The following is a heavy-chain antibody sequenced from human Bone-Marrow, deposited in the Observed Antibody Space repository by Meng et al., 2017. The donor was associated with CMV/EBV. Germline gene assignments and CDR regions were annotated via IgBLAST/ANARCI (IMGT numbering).Heavy chain of an antibody. V-gene: IGHV4-34*01. CDR3: ARGREGDYFDY. J-gene: IGHJ4*02. Sequence: SETLSLTCAVYGGSFSGYYWSWIRQPPGKGLEWIGEINHSGSTNYNPSLKSRVTISVDTSKNQFSLKLSSVTAADTAVYYCARGREGDYFDYWGQGTLVTVFS. D-gene: IGHD3-16*01. CDR2: INHSGST. CDR1: GGSFSGYY.